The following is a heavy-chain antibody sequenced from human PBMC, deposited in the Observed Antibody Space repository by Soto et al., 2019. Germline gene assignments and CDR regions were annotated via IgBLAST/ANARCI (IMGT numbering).Heavy chain of an antibody. CDR3: ARGDSTDCSNGVCSFFYNHDMDV. J-gene: IGHJ6*02. CDR2: INPQTGGT. D-gene: IGHD2-8*01. V-gene: IGHV1-2*04. Sequence: QVQLVQSGAEVKTPGASVRVSCKASGYTFTGYYIHWVREAPGQGLEWMGWINPQTGGTSYAQKFQGWVTMTTDTSISTASMELTRLTSDDTAIYYCARGDSTDCSNGVCSFFYNHDMDVWGQGTTVTVSS. CDR1: GYTFTGYY.